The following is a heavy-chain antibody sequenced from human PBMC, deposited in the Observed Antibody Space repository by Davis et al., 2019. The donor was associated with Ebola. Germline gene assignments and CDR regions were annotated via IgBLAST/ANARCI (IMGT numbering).Heavy chain of an antibody. Sequence: GESLKISCAASGFTFSSYAMSWVRQAPGKGLEWVSAISGSGGSTYYADSVKGRFTISRDNSKNTLYLQMNSLRAEDTAVYYCAKDRVARAAIVYFDYWGQGTLVTVSS. CDR1: GFTFSSYA. CDR3: AKDRVARAAIVYFDY. D-gene: IGHD6-25*01. V-gene: IGHV3-23*01. J-gene: IGHJ4*02. CDR2: ISGSGGST.